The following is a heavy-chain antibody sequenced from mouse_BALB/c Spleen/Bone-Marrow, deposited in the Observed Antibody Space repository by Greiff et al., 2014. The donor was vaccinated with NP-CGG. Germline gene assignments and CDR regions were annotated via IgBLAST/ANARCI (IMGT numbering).Heavy chain of an antibody. CDR3: ARGHYYGYYFDY. CDR2: INPYNGGT. J-gene: IGHJ2*02. CDR1: GYSFTGYS. V-gene: IGHV1-26*01. D-gene: IGHD1-2*01. Sequence: VQLQQSGPELVKPGASMKISCKASGYSFTGYSMNWVKQSHGQNLEWIGLINPYNGGTSYNQKFKGKATLTVDNSSSTAYMQLLSLTSEDSAVYYCARGHYYGYYFDYWGQGTSLTVSS.